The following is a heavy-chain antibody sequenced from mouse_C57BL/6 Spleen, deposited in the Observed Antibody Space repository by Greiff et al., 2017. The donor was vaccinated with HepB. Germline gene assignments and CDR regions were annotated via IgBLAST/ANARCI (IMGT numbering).Heavy chain of an antibody. V-gene: IGHV1-22*01. CDR1: GYTFTDYN. D-gene: IGHD2-3*01. CDR2: INPNNGGT. Sequence: EVQLQQSGPELVKPGASVKMSCKASGYTFTDYNMHWVKQSHGKSLEWIGYINPNNGGTSYNQKFKGKATLTVNKYSSTAYMELRSLTSEDTAVYESAREGAAMGECGWFAYWGQGTLVTVSA. CDR3: AREGAAMGECGWFAY. J-gene: IGHJ3*01.